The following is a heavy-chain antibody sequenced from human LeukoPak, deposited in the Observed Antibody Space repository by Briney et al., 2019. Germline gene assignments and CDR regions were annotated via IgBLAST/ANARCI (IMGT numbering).Heavy chain of an antibody. Sequence: GGSLRLSCAASGFTFSSYGMHWVRQAPGKGLERVAFIRYDGSNKYYADSVKGRFTISRDNSKNTLYLQMNSLRAEDTAVYYCAKLMGINYGDYESIDYWGQGTLVTVSS. V-gene: IGHV3-30*02. CDR1: GFTFSSYG. J-gene: IGHJ4*02. D-gene: IGHD4-17*01. CDR2: IRYDGSNK. CDR3: AKLMGINYGDYESIDY.